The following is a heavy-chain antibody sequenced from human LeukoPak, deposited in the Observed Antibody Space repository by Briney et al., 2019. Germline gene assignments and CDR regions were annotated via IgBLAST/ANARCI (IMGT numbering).Heavy chain of an antibody. CDR2: ISGYNGNT. J-gene: IGHJ4*02. Sequence: GASVKVSCKASGYTFSSYGITWVRQAPGQGLEWMGWISGYNGNTNYAQKLQGRVTMTTDTSTSTAYMDLRSLRGDDTAVYYCAKDMATVARYGSGSYPDYWGQGTLVTVSS. V-gene: IGHV1-18*01. CDR1: GYTFSSYG. CDR3: AKDMATVARYGSGSYPDY. D-gene: IGHD3-10*01.